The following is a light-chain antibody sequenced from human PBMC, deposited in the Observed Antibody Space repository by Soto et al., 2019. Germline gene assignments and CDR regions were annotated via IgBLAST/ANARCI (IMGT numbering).Light chain of an antibody. V-gene: IGKV1-5*03. J-gene: IGKJ2*01. Sequence: DIQMIQSPSTLSASVGDRVTITCRASQKVSSWLAWYQQKPGKAPKLLIYKASTLESGVPSRFSGSGYGTEFTLTITSLQPDDFATSYCQQYETSSVTFGQGTKLEIK. CDR1: QKVSSW. CDR2: KAS. CDR3: QQYETSSVT.